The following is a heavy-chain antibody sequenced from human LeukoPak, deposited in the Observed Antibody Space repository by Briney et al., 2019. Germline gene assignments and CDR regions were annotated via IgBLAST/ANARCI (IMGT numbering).Heavy chain of an antibody. CDR3: ARHKTGGTYPLDY. D-gene: IGHD1-26*01. CDR1: GGSISTYF. V-gene: IGHV4-59*08. CDR2: IYYSGST. J-gene: IGHJ4*02. Sequence: SETLSLTCAVSGGSISTYFWSWIRQPPGKGLEWIGHIYYSGSTTYNPSLKSRVTISVDTSKNQFSLKLSSVTAADTAVYYCARHKTGGTYPLDYWGQGTLVTVSS.